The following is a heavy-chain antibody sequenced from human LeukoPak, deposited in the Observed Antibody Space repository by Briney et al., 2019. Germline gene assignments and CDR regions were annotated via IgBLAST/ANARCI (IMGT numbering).Heavy chain of an antibody. Sequence: SETLSLTCTVSGGSISSSRHYWGWIRQPPGKGLELIGSIYYSGSTNYNPSLKSRVTISVDTSKNQFSLKLSSVTAADTAVYYCARSSVEMATMYYYYYMDVWGKGTTVTVSS. D-gene: IGHD5-24*01. CDR3: ARSSVEMATMYYYYYMDV. J-gene: IGHJ6*03. V-gene: IGHV4-39*07. CDR1: GGSISSSRHY. CDR2: IYYSGST.